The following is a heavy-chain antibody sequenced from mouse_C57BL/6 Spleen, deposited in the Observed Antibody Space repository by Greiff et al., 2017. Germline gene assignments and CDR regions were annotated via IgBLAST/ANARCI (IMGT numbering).Heavy chain of an antibody. CDR3: ARGELYYAMDY. V-gene: IGHV3-6*01. J-gene: IGHJ4*01. Sequence: ESGPGLVKPSQSLSLTCSVTGYSITSGYYWNWIRQFPGNTLEWMGYISYDGSNNYNPSLKNRISITRDTSKNQFFLKLNSVTTEDTATYYCARGELYYAMDYWGQGTSVTVSS. CDR2: ISYDGSN. CDR1: GYSITSGYY.